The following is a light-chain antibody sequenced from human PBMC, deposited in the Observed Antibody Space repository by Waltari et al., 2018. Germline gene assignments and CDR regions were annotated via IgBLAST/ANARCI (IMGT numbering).Light chain of an antibody. J-gene: IGLJ1*01. Sequence: QSVLTQPPSVSGAPGQRVTVSCTGSRSNIGGGYDVHWYRQLPGTAPKLLIYDNNSRTSGVPDRFSGSKSDTSASLAITGLQADDEADYYCQSYDSSLSGRVFGTGTKVTVL. CDR3: QSYDSSLSGRV. CDR2: DNN. CDR1: RSNIGGGYD. V-gene: IGLV1-40*01.